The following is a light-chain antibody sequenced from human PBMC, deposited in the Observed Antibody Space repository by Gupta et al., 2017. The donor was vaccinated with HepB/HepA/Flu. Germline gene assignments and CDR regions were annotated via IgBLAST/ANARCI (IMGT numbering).Light chain of an antibody. CDR3: QHYDNLPKYT. J-gene: IGKJ2*01. Sequence: IQMTQSPSSLSASVGDRVTITCQATRDISNYLNWYKQKPGKAPKLLIYDASIWETGVPSRFSGSGSGTDFTFTINSRQPEDTATYYGQHYDNLPKYTFGQGTKLEI. CDR2: DAS. V-gene: IGKV1-33*01. CDR1: RDISNY.